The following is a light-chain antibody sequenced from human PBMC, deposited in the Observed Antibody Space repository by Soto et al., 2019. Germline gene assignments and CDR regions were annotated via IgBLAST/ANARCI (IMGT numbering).Light chain of an antibody. J-gene: IGLJ3*02. CDR1: SSNIGAGYD. CDR2: GNS. Sequence: VLTQPPSVSGAPGQRVTISCTGSSSNIGAGYDVHWYQQLPGTAPKLLIYGNSNRPSGVPDRFSGSKSGTSASLAITGLQAEDEADYYCQSYDSSLNGGVFGGGTKLTVL. V-gene: IGLV1-40*01. CDR3: QSYDSSLNGGV.